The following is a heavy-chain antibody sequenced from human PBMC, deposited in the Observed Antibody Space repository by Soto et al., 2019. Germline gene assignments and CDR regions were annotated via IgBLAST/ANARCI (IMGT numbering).Heavy chain of an antibody. D-gene: IGHD4-17*01. CDR1: GGSFSGYY. CDR3: ARTTVTPHDAFDI. V-gene: IGHV4-34*01. J-gene: IGHJ3*02. Sequence: SETLSLTCAVYGGSFSGYYWSWIRQPPGKGLEWIGEINHSGSTNHNPSLKSRVTISVDTSKNQFSLKLSSVTAADTAVYYCARTTVTPHDAFDIWGQGTMVTVSS. CDR2: INHSGST.